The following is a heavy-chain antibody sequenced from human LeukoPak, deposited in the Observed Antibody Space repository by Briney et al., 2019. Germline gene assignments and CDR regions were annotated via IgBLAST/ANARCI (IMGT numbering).Heavy chain of an antibody. D-gene: IGHD3-16*02. Sequence: PGGSLRLSCAASGFTFSSYSMNWVRQAPGKGLEWVSYISSSSSTIYYADSVKGRFTISRDNSKNTLYLQMNSLRAEDTAIYYCASMANDYVWGSYRLLGYYFDYWGQGTLVTVSS. CDR1: GFTFSSYS. CDR3: ASMANDYVWGSYRLLGYYFDY. J-gene: IGHJ4*02. V-gene: IGHV3-48*01. CDR2: ISSSSSTI.